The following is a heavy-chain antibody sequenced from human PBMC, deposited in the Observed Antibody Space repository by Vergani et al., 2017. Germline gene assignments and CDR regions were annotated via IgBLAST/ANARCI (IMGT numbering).Heavy chain of an antibody. CDR2: IIPIFGTA. J-gene: IGHJ4*02. V-gene: IGHV1-69*13. CDR3: ARDRFYYGSGSYYNDEGGYFDY. Sequence: QVQLVQSGAEVKKPGSSVKVSCKASGGTFSSYAISWVRQAPGQGLEWMGGIIPIFGTANYEQKFQGRVTITADESTSTAYMELSSLRSEDTAVYYCARDRFYYGSGSYYNDEGGYFDYWGQGTLVTVSS. CDR1: GGTFSSYA. D-gene: IGHD3-10*01.